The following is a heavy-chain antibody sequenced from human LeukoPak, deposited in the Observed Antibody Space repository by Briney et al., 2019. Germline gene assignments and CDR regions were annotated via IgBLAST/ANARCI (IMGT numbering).Heavy chain of an antibody. CDR1: GGSIRSSSYN. Sequence: SETLSLTCTVSGGSIRSSSYNWGWIRQPPGRGLEWIGSIHYTGSTYYNPSLKSRVTISVDTSKNQFSLKLSSVTAADTAVHYCARTGGSFYFYYYMDVWGKGTTVTVSS. D-gene: IGHD1-26*01. CDR2: IHYTGST. J-gene: IGHJ6*03. CDR3: ARTGGSFYFYYYMDV. V-gene: IGHV4-39*07.